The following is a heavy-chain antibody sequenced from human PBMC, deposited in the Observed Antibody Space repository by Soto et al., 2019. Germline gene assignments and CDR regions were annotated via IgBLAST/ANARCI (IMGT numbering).Heavy chain of an antibody. Sequence: GGSLRLSCAASGFTFDDYAMHWVRQAPGKGLEWVSGISWNSGSIGYADSVKGRFTISRDNAKNSLYLQMNSQRAEDTALYYCASIPSGWYYFDYWGQGTLVTVSS. V-gene: IGHV3-9*01. CDR3: ASIPSGWYYFDY. D-gene: IGHD6-19*01. CDR2: ISWNSGSI. CDR1: GFTFDDYA. J-gene: IGHJ4*02.